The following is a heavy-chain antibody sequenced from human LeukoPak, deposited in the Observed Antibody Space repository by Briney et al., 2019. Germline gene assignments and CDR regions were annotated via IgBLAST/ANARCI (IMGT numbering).Heavy chain of an antibody. CDR2: INHSGST. CDR3: ARSRVVPAAMLKSSFWFDP. D-gene: IGHD2-2*01. J-gene: IGHJ5*02. V-gene: IGHV4-34*01. CDR1: GGSFSGYY. Sequence: PSETLSLTCAVYGGSFSGYYWSWIRQPPGKGLEWIGEINHSGSTNYNPSLKSRVTISVDTSKNQFSLKLSSVTAADTAVYYCARSRVVPAAMLKSSFWFDPWGQGTLVTVSS.